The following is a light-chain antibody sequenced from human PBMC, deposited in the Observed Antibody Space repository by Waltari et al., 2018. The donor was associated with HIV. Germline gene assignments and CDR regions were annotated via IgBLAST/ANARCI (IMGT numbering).Light chain of an antibody. CDR1: PSNVRSKY. V-gene: IGLV1-47*01. CDR3: VAWDDSLSGFA. Sequence: QSVMPQPPSASGTLVQRVPISCPGSPSNVRSKYVSWYQQVPGTAPKQLIYRNDQRRSGVPDRFSASKSGASASLSISGLRSEDEADYYCVAWDDSLSGFAFGTGTKVTVL. J-gene: IGLJ1*01. CDR2: RND.